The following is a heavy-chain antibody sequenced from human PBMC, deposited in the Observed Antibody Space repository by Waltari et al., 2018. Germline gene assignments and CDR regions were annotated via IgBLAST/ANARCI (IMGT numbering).Heavy chain of an antibody. V-gene: IGHV4-39*01. CDR1: GGSISSSSYY. Sequence: QLQLQESGPGLVKPSETLSLTCTVSGGSISSSSYYWGWIRQPPGKGLEWIGSIYYSGATYYNPSRKSRVTISVDTSKNQFSLKLSSVTAADTAVYYCARAWLAAAGFPDAFDIWGQGTMVTVSS. CDR3: ARAWLAAAGFPDAFDI. J-gene: IGHJ3*02. D-gene: IGHD6-13*01. CDR2: IYYSGAT.